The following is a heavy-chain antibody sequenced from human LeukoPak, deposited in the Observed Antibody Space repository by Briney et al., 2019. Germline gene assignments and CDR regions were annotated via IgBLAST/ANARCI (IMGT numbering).Heavy chain of an antibody. D-gene: IGHD3-22*01. CDR1: GFTFSSYS. Sequence: PGGSLRLSCAASGFTFSSYSMTWVRQAPGKGLEWVSYISSSSSTIYYADSVKGRFTISRDNAKNSLYLQMNSLRAEDTAVYYCARVSYDSSGYIYAYWDQGTLVTVSS. J-gene: IGHJ4*02. CDR2: ISSSSSTI. V-gene: IGHV3-48*01. CDR3: ARVSYDSSGYIYAY.